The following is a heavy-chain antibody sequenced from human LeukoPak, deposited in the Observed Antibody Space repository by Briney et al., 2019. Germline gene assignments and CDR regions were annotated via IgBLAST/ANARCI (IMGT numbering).Heavy chain of an antibody. J-gene: IGHJ5*02. CDR3: ARGGVPAAQKPYNRFDP. D-gene: IGHD2-2*01. Sequence: ASMKVSCKASGGTFSSYAISWVRQAPGQGLEWMGRIIPIFGTANYAQKFQGRVTITTDESTSTAYMELSSLKASDTAMYYCARGGVPAAQKPYNRFDPWGQGTLVTVSS. CDR1: GGTFSSYA. V-gene: IGHV1-69*05. CDR2: IIPIFGTA.